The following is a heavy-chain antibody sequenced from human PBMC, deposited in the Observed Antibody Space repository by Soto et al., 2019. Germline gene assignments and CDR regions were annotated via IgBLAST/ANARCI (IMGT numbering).Heavy chain of an antibody. CDR2: IIPIVGTA. CDR1: GGTFISYA. J-gene: IGHJ4*02. V-gene: IGHV1-69*06. Sequence: SVNVSCKASGGTFISYAISWVRQAPGQGLEWMGGIIPIVGTANYAQKFQGRVTITADKDTSTAYMEMSSLSSEDTAVSYCPRGRGTDGQKFTSWGQGT. CDR3: PRGRGTDGQKFTS. D-gene: IGHD1-1*01.